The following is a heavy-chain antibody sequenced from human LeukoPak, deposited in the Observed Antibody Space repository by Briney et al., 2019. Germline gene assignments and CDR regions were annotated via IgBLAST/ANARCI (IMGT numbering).Heavy chain of an antibody. D-gene: IGHD3-22*01. Sequence: SETLSLTCTVSGGSISSSSYYWGWIRQPPGKGLEWIGSIYYSGSTYYNPSLKSRVTISVDTSKNQFSLKLSSVTAADTAVYYCARVDLGYYYDSSDYWGQGTLVTVSS. CDR1: GGSISSSSYY. V-gene: IGHV4-39*07. CDR3: ARVDLGYYYDSSDY. J-gene: IGHJ4*02. CDR2: IYYSGST.